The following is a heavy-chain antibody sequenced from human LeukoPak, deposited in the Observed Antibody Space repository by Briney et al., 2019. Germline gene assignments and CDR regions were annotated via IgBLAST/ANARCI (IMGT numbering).Heavy chain of an antibody. J-gene: IGHJ5*02. CDR3: AKDRYSNYGNWFGP. Sequence: PGGSLRLSCAASGFIFSEYAMNWVRQAPGKGLEWVSAISGGGETTHYADSVKGRFAVSRDNSKNILYLQMTNLRHEDTALYYCAKDRYSNYGNWFGPWGQGTQVTVIS. CDR1: GFIFSEYA. D-gene: IGHD4-11*01. V-gene: IGHV3-23*01. CDR2: ISGGGETT.